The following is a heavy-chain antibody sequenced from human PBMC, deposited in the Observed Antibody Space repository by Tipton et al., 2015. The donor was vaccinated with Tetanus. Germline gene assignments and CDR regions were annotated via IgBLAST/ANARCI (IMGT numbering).Heavy chain of an antibody. J-gene: IGHJ4*02. D-gene: IGHD5-18*01. CDR3: ARHLTYTYTSRYFDY. Sequence: TLSLTCTVSGGSINDKKYYWGWIRQPPGKGLEWIASIYFEGSTYYSPSLKSRVTIAVDTSQNVFSLRLTSVTAADTAVYYCARHLTYTYTSRYFDYWGLGTLVTVSS. V-gene: IGHV4-39*02. CDR2: IYFEGST. CDR1: GGSINDKKYY.